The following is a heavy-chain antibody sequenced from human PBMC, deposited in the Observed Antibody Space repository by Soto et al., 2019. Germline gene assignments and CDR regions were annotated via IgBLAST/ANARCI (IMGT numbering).Heavy chain of an antibody. J-gene: IGHJ6*02. D-gene: IGHD3-10*01. V-gene: IGHV1-18*04. Sequence: QVQLVQSGAEVKKPGASVKVSCKASGYTFTSYGISWVRQAPGQGLEWMGWISTYNGNTNYAQKLQGRVTMTTDTATSTAYTELRSLRAEDRAVDYCASDGQNPLVRGGRGGSYNSSGMDVWGQGTTVTVSS. CDR2: ISTYNGNT. CDR1: GYTFTSYG. CDR3: ASDGQNPLVRGGRGGSYNSSGMDV.